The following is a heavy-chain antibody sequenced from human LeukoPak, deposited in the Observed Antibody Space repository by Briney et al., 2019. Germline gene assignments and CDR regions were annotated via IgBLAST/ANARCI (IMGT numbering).Heavy chain of an antibody. J-gene: IGHJ4*01. Sequence: SETPSLTCTVSRGSLSSYYWSWIRQPPGKGLEWIGYIYTSGSTNYNPSLKSRVTISVDTSKNQFSLKLSSVTAADTAVYYCARLFDGSGGSCDDYWGHGTLVTVSS. D-gene: IGHD2-15*01. CDR1: RGSLSSYY. V-gene: IGHV4-4*09. CDR3: ARLFDGSGGSCDDY. CDR2: IYTSGST.